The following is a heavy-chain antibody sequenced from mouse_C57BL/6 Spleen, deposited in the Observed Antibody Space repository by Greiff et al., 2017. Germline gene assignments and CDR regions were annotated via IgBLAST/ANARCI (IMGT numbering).Heavy chain of an antibody. J-gene: IGHJ1*03. CDR2: IYPGDGDT. V-gene: IGHV1-82*01. Sequence: VQLQQSGPELVKPGASVKISCKASGYAFSSSWMNWVKQRPGKGLEWIGRIYPGDGDTNYNGKFKGKATLTADKSSSTAYMQLSSLASEDSAVYCGARGGAAGTDWYFDVWGTGTTVTVSS. CDR1: GYAFSSSW. D-gene: IGHD4-1*01. CDR3: ARGGAAGTDWYFDV.